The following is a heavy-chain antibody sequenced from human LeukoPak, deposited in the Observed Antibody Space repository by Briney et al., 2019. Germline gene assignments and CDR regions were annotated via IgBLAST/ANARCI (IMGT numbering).Heavy chain of an antibody. D-gene: IGHD6-19*01. CDR2: IYYSGST. V-gene: IGHV4-39*07. J-gene: IGHJ4*02. Sequence: SETLSLTCTVSGGSIIISSYYWGWIRQPPGKGLEWVGSIYYSGSTYDNPSLKSRVNMAVDTSKNQFSLKLSSVTAADTAVYYCARKLLGQWLVLDWGQGTLVTVSS. CDR3: ARKLLGQWLVLD. CDR1: GGSIIISSYY.